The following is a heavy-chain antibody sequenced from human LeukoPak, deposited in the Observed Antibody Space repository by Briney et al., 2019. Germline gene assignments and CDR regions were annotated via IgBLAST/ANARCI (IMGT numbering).Heavy chain of an antibody. CDR3: ASSIAARRGTGYYYYMDV. V-gene: IGHV4-39*07. CDR2: IYYSGST. Sequence: SETLSLTCTVSGGSISSSSYYWGWIRQPPGKGLEWIGSIYYSGSTYYNPSLKSRVTISVDKSKNQFSLKLSSVTAADTAVYCCASSIAARRGTGYYYYMDVWGKGTTVTVSS. CDR1: GGSISSSSYY. J-gene: IGHJ6*03. D-gene: IGHD6-6*01.